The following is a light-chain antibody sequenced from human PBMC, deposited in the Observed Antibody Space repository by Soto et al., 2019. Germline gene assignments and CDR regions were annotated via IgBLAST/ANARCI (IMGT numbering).Light chain of an antibody. CDR3: ATWDDSLSGGV. CDR1: SSNIGSNT. J-gene: IGLJ3*02. CDR2: SYN. V-gene: IGLV1-44*01. Sequence: QSVLTQPPSASGTPGQRVTISCSGSSSNIGSNTVNWYQQLPGTAPKLLIFSYNQRPSGVPDRFSGSKSGTSASLAISGLRSEDEADYYCATWDDSLSGGVFGGGTKLTVL.